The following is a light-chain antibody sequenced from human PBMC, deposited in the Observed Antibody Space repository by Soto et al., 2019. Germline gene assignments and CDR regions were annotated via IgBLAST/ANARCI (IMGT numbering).Light chain of an antibody. V-gene: IGLV2-14*01. J-gene: IGLJ2*01. CDR3: SSYTSSTTLI. CDR1: SSDVGGYNY. CDR2: EVS. Sequence: QSALTQPASVSGSPGQSITISCSGTSSDVGGYNYVSWYQQHPGKAPKLMMYEVSNRPSGVSDRFSGSKSGNTASLTISGLQAEDEADYFSSSYTSSTTLIFGGGTKLTVL.